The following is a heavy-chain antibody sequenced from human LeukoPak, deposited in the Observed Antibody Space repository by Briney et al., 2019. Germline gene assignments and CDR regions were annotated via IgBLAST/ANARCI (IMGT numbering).Heavy chain of an antibody. D-gene: IGHD3-10*01. Sequence: ASVKVSCKASGYTFTSYYMHWVRQAPGQGLEWMGIINPSGGSTSYAQKFQGRVTMTRDTSTSTVYMELSSLRSEDTAVYYCSAWGVALNAFDIGGQGTMVTVSS. CDR1: GYTFTSYY. CDR2: INPSGGST. J-gene: IGHJ3*02. CDR3: SAWGVALNAFDI. V-gene: IGHV1-46*01.